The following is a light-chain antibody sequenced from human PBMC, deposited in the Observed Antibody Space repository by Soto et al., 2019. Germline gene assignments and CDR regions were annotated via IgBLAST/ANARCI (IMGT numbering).Light chain of an antibody. CDR3: MQALQAPLT. J-gene: IGKJ1*01. Sequence: EIVLTQSPLSLPVTPGEPASISCRSSQSLLHSNGYNYLDWYLQKPGQSPQLLVYLGSNRASGVPDRFSGSGSGTDFTLKISRVEAEDVGLYYCMQALQAPLTFGQGTKVDIK. CDR1: QSLLHSNGYNY. CDR2: LGS. V-gene: IGKV2-28*01.